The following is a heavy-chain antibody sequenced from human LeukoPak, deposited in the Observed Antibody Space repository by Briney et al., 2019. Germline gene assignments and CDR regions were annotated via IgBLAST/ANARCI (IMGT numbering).Heavy chain of an antibody. CDR1: GFTFSVYS. CDR2: ISSSSSYI. Sequence: PGGSLTLPCAASGFTFSVYSMNWVGQAPGQGLEWVSSISSSSSYIYYADSVKGRFTISRDNAKNSLYLQMTRLRAEDTAVYYCARANPVVESLDYWGQGTLVTVSS. D-gene: IGHD2-15*01. CDR3: ARANPVVESLDY. J-gene: IGHJ4*02. V-gene: IGHV3-21*01.